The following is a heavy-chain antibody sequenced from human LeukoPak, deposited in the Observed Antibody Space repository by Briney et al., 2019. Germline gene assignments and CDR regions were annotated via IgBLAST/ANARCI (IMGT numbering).Heavy chain of an antibody. CDR2: FYYSGST. Sequence: SETLSLTCAVSGGSISSYYWSWIRQPPGKGLEWIGFFYYSGSTNYNPSLKSRVTISVDTSKNHFSLKLSSVTAADTAVYYCARGPGGYSYGYYFDYWGQGTLVTVSS. V-gene: IGHV4-59*13. CDR3: ARGPGGYSYGYYFDY. CDR1: GGSISSYY. D-gene: IGHD5-18*01. J-gene: IGHJ4*02.